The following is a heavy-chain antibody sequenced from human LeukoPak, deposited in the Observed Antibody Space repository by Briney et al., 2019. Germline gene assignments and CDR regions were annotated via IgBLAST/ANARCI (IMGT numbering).Heavy chain of an antibody. Sequence: GGSLRLSCAASGFTFSSYGMHWVRQAPGKGLEWVAVISYDGSNKYYADSVKGRFTISRDNSKNTLYLQMNSLRAEDTAVYYCAKVTVPAAAEESSLSKGLDYWGQGTLVTVSS. V-gene: IGHV3-30*18. CDR2: ISYDGSNK. CDR1: GFTFSSYG. J-gene: IGHJ4*02. D-gene: IGHD2-2*01. CDR3: AKVTVPAAAEESSLSKGLDY.